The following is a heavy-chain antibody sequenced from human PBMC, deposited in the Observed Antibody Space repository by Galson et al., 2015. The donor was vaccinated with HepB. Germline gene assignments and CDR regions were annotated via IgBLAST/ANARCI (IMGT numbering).Heavy chain of an antibody. D-gene: IGHD6-19*01. CDR2: INPNSGGT. J-gene: IGHJ6*02. CDR3: ARVRKDSSGGYPNYYGMDV. V-gene: IGHV1-2*02. Sequence: SVKVSCKASGYTFTGYYMHWVRQAPGQGLEWMGWINPNSGGTNYAQKFQGRVTMTRDTSISTAYMELSRLRSDDTAVYYCARVRKDSSGGYPNYYGMDVWGQGTTVTVSS. CDR1: GYTFTGYY.